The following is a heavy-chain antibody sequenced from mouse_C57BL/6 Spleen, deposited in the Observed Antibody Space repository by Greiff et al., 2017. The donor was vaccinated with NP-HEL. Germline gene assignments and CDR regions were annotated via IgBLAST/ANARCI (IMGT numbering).Heavy chain of an antibody. V-gene: IGHV1-82*01. CDR2: IYPGDGDT. CDR1: GYAFSSSW. D-gene: IGHD2-5*01. J-gene: IGHJ3*01. CDR3: ARSRSKTWFAY. Sequence: QVQLQQSGPELVKPGASVKISCKASGYAFSSSWMNWVKQRPGKGLEWIGRIYPGDGDTNYNGKFKGKATLTADKSSSTAYMQLSSLTSEDSAVYFCARSRSKTWFAYWGQGTLVTVSA.